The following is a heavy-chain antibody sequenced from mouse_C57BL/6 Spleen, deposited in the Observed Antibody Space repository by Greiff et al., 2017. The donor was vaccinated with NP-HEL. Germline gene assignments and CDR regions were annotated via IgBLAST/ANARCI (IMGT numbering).Heavy chain of an antibody. Sequence: DVMLVESGEGLVKPGGSLKLSCAASGFTFSSYAMSWVRQTPEKRLEWVADISSGGDYIYYADTVKGRFTISRDNARNTLYLQMSSLKSEDTAMYYCTRDRGNWDYFDYWGQGTTLTVSS. D-gene: IGHD4-1*01. CDR1: GFTFSSYA. CDR3: TRDRGNWDYFDY. V-gene: IGHV5-9-1*02. J-gene: IGHJ2*01. CDR2: ISSGGDYI.